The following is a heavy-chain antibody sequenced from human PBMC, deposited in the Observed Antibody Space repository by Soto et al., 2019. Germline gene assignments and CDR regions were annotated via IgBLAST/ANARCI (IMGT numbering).Heavy chain of an antibody. V-gene: IGHV3-9*01. D-gene: IGHD4-4*01. CDR2: ISWHSGTI. J-gene: IGHJ4*02. CDR1: GFTFRNYA. Sequence: PRGSLRLSCAASGFTFRNYAMHWVRRAPGKGLEWVSGISWHSGTIGYADSVRGRFTISRDNAKNSLYLQMNSLRPEDTALYYCVKEKLYSNYEYYFDYWGQGTLVTV. CDR3: VKEKLYSNYEYYFDY.